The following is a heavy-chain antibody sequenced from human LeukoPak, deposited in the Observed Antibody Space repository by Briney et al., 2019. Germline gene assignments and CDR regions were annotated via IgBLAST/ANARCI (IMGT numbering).Heavy chain of an antibody. CDR1: GFTFDDYA. V-gene: IGHV3-43*02. CDR2: ISGDGGST. Sequence: GGSLRLSCVASGFTFDDYAMHWVRQAPGKGREWVSLISGDGGSTYYADSVKGRFTISRDNSKNSLYLQMNSLRTEDTALYYCAKDQVGAKTFDYWGQGTLVTVSS. J-gene: IGHJ4*02. CDR3: AKDQVGAKTFDY. D-gene: IGHD1-26*01.